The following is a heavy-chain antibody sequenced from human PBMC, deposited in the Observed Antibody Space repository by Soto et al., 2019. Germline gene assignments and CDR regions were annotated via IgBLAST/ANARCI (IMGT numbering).Heavy chain of an antibody. Sequence: GGSLRLSCAASWFTFSGSALNCVRQASGKGLEGVGLIRSQANSYATAYAASVEGRVTISRDDSKNNAYLQMNSMKTEDTAVYYCTSPRNNWDYYYYYGMDVWGQGTTVPVSS. CDR1: WFTFSGSA. CDR2: IRSQANSYAT. CDR3: TSPRNNWDYYYYYGMDV. V-gene: IGHV3-73*01. J-gene: IGHJ6*02. D-gene: IGHD1-1*01.